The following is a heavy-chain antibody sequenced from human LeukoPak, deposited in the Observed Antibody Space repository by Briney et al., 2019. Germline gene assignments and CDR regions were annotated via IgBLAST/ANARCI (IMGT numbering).Heavy chain of an antibody. CDR1: GFTFSSYE. D-gene: IGHD3-10*01. CDR2: ISSSGSTT. CDR3: ARYGDY. V-gene: IGHV3-48*03. Sequence: PGGSLRLSCAASGFTFSSYEMNWVRQAPGKGLEWVSYISSSGSTTYYADPVKGRFTISRDNAKNSLNLQMNSLRAEDTAVYYCARYGDYWGQGTLVTVSS. J-gene: IGHJ4*02.